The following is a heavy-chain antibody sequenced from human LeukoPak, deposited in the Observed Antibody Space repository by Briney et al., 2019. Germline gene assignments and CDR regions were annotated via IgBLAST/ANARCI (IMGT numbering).Heavy chain of an antibody. J-gene: IGHJ4*02. Sequence: GASVKVSCKASGGTFSNYAISWVRQAPGQGLEWMGGIIPIFGAANYAQKFQGRVTITADESTSTAYMELSSLRSEDTAVYYCARHIAVAGSFDYWGQGTLVTVSS. CDR3: ARHIAVAGSFDY. CDR1: GGTFSNYA. V-gene: IGHV1-69*13. D-gene: IGHD6-19*01. CDR2: IIPIFGAA.